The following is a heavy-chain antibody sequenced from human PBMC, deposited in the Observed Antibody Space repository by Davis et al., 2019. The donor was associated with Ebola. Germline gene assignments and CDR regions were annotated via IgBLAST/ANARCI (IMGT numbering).Heavy chain of an antibody. V-gene: IGHV1-46*01. CDR3: ARATRTTVVTPYYFDY. CDR2: INPSGGST. CDR1: GYTFTSYY. J-gene: IGHJ4*02. D-gene: IGHD4-23*01. Sequence: ASVKVSCKASGYTFTSYYMHWVRQAPGQGLEWMGIINPSGGSTSYAQKFQGRVTMTRDTSTSTVYMELSSLRSEDTAVYYCARATRTTVVTPYYFDYWGQGTLVTVSS.